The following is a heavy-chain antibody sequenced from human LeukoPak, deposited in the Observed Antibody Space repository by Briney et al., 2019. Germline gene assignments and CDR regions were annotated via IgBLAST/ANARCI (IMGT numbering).Heavy chain of an antibody. D-gene: IGHD5-18*01. J-gene: IGHJ4*02. V-gene: IGHV3-30*18. CDR3: AKDRVSYGYFALPVDY. Sequence: GGSLRLSCAASGFTFSSYGMHWVRQAPGKGLEWVAVISYDGSNKYYADSVKGRFTISRDNSKNTLYLQMNSLRAEDTAVYYCAKDRVSYGYFALPVDYWGQGTLVTVSS. CDR1: GFTFSSYG. CDR2: ISYDGSNK.